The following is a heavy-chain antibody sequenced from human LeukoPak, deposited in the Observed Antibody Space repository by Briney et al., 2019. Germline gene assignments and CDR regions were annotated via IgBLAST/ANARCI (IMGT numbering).Heavy chain of an antibody. CDR1: GYTFTSFG. CDR2: ISAYNGNT. J-gene: IGHJ4*02. Sequence: GPSVNVSCTASGYTFTSFGISWVRQAPGQGLEWMGWISAYNGNTNHPQKLQGRVTMTTDTSTSTADMELRSLRSDDTAVYYCARDTVRGYSGLLGHWGQGSLVTV. V-gene: IGHV1-18*01. CDR3: ARDTVRGYSGLLGH. D-gene: IGHD5-12*01.